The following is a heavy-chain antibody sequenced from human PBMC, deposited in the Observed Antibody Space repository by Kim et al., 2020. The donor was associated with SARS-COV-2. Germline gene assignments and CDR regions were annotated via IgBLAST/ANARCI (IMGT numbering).Heavy chain of an antibody. CDR3: ARAPMDSSRTYNFDYFD. Sequence: GGSLRLSCAASGFTFSSYAMHWVRQAPGKGLEWVAVISYDGSNKYYADSVKGRFTISRDNSKNTLYLQMNSLRAEDTAVYYCARAPMDSSRTYNFDYFD. CDR1: GFTFSSYA. D-gene: IGHD6-13*01. J-gene: IGHJ4*01. CDR2: ISYDGSNK. V-gene: IGHV3-30*04.